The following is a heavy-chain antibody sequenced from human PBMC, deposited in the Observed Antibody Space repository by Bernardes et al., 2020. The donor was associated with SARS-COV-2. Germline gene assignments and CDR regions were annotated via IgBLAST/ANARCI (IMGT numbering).Heavy chain of an antibody. Sequence: SGPTLVKPTQTLTLTCTFSGFSLSTSGVGVGWIRQPPGKALEWLALIYWDDDKRYSPSLKSRLTITKDTSKNQVVLTMTNMDPVDTATYYCAHSPGIAARRDYYGMDVWGQGTTVTVSS. V-gene: IGHV2-5*02. J-gene: IGHJ6*02. CDR2: IYWDDDK. D-gene: IGHD6-6*01. CDR1: GFSLSTSGVG. CDR3: AHSPGIAARRDYYGMDV.